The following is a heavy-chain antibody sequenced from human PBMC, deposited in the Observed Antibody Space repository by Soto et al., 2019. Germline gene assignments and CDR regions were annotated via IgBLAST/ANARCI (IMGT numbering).Heavy chain of an antibody. CDR3: ASWHEREHAYDV. Sequence: GALRLSCAAFGLTVSGKKYVAWARQAPGKGLEWVSALYDVDGSFYADSVKGRFTTSSDSSKTTVYLQMNGLRPDDTAVYYCASWHEREHAYDVWGQGTTVTVSS. V-gene: IGHV3-53*01. J-gene: IGHJ3*01. CDR2: LYDVDGS. CDR1: GLTVSGKKY. D-gene: IGHD1-1*01.